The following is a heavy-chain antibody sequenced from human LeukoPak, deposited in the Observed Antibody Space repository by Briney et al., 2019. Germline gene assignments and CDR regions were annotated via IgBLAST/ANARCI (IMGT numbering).Heavy chain of an antibody. V-gene: IGHV4-34*01. CDR1: GGSFSGYY. CDR2: INHSGST. D-gene: IGHD6-6*01. J-gene: IGHJ4*02. Sequence: SETLSLTCAVYGGSFSGYYWSWIRQPPGKGLEWIGEINHSGSTNYNPSLKSRVTISVDTSKNQFSLKLSSVTAADTAVYYCARXLAAPQTGDYWGQGTLVTVSS. CDR3: ARXLAAPQTGDY.